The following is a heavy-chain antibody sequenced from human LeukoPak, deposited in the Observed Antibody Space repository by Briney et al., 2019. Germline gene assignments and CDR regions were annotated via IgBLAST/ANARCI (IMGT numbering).Heavy chain of an antibody. D-gene: IGHD6-13*01. Sequence: SETLSLTCTVSGGSISSSSYYWGWIRQPPGKGLEWIGSIYYSGSTYYNPSLKSRVTISVDKSKNQFSLKLSSVTAADTAVYYCASSSGAIAAPEGWAYYFDYWGQGTLVTVSS. CDR1: GGSISSSSYY. J-gene: IGHJ4*02. CDR3: ASSSGAIAAPEGWAYYFDY. V-gene: IGHV4-39*07. CDR2: IYYSGST.